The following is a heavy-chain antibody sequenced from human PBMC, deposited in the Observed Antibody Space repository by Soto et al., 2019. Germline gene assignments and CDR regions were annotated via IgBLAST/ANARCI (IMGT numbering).Heavy chain of an antibody. CDR3: AISRGTWMPHLYCYYYGMDV. V-gene: IGHV5-10-1*01. J-gene: IGHJ6*02. D-gene: IGHD1-1*01. CDR2: IDPSDSYT. CDR1: GYSFTSYW. Sequence: GESLKISCKGSGYSFTSYWISWVRQMPGKGLEWMGRIDPSDSYTNYSPSFQGHVTISADKSISTAYLQWSSLKASDTAMYYCAISRGTWMPHLYCYYYGMDVWGQGTTVTVSS.